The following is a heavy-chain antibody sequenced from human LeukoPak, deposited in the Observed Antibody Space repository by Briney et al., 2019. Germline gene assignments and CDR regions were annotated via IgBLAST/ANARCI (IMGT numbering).Heavy chain of an antibody. CDR1: GFTFSTYG. J-gene: IGHJ4*02. CDR2: IRYDGSKT. V-gene: IGHV3-30*02. CDR3: ARERKSSTSMDY. Sequence: GGSLRLSCAASGFTFSTYGIHWARQAPGKGLEWVAFIRYDGSKTHYADSVKGRFTISRDNAKNTLYLQMNSLRAEDTAVYFCARERKSSTSMDYWGQGTLVTVSS. D-gene: IGHD2-2*01.